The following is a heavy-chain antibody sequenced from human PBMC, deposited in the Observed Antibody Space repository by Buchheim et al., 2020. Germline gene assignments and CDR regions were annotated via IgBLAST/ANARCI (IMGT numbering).Heavy chain of an antibody. D-gene: IGHD2-15*01. CDR3: ARDGVAEGLYFDY. CDR2: INQRGTES. CDR1: GFTFSDFW. V-gene: IGHV3-7*01. Sequence: EVQLVESGGGLVQPGGSLRLSCAASGFTFSDFWMNWVRQAPGKGLEWVASINQRGTESSYVASVKGRFTVSRDNGTNSLYLPMNNLRAEDTAVYYCARDGVAEGLYFDYWGQGTL. J-gene: IGHJ4*02.